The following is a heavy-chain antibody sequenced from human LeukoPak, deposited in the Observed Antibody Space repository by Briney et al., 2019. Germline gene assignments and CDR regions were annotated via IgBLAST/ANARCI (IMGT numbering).Heavy chain of an antibody. CDR2: IYSGGST. J-gene: IGHJ1*01. CDR1: GVSVSRNY. CDR3: ARDGSHY. V-gene: IGHV3-66*01. Sequence: GGSLRLSCAAAGVSVSRNYMSWVRQAPGKGLEWVSVIYSGGSTYYADSVKGRFTISRDNSKNALYLQMNSLRAEDTAVYYCARDGSHYWGQGTLVTVSS.